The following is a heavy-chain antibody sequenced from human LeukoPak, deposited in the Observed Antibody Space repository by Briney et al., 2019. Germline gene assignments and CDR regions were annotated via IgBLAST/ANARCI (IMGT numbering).Heavy chain of an antibody. CDR1: GGSISSYY. V-gene: IGHV4-59*01. CDR3: ARRLGYCSGGSCYSRPAELDV. D-gene: IGHD2-15*01. CDR2: ISYSGST. Sequence: SETLSLTCTVSGGSISSYYWSWIRQPAGKGLEWIGYISYSGSTNYNPSLKSRVTISVDTSKNQFSLKLSSVTAADTAVYYCARRLGYCSGGSCYSRPAELDVWGKGTTVIVSS. J-gene: IGHJ6*04.